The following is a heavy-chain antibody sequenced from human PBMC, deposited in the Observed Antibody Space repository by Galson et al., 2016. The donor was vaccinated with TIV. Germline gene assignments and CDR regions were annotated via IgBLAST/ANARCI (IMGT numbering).Heavy chain of an antibody. CDR1: GYTFTSYG. D-gene: IGHD3-9*01. CDR3: ARDRRDILTGWLLDY. J-gene: IGHJ4*02. V-gene: IGHV1-18*04. CDR2: ISAYNGNT. Sequence: SVKVSCKASGYTFTSYGISWVRQAPGQGLEWLGWISAYNGNTNYAQKLQGRVTMTTDTSTSTAYMELRSLRSDDTAVYFCARDRRDILTGWLLDYWGQGTLVTVSS.